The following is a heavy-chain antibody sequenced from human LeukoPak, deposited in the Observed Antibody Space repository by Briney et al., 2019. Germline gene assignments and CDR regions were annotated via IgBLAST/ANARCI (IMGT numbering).Heavy chain of an antibody. D-gene: IGHD1-1*01. V-gene: IGHV3-30*18. J-gene: IGHJ4*02. CDR1: GFTFSSYG. Sequence: PGRSLRLSCAASGFTFSSYGMHWVRQAPGKGLEWVAVISYDGSNKYYADSVKGRFTISRDNSKNTLYLQMNSLRAEDTAVYYCAKDPLGPTGTNLPLGYWGQGTLVTVSS. CDR2: ISYDGSNK. CDR3: AKDPLGPTGTNLPLGY.